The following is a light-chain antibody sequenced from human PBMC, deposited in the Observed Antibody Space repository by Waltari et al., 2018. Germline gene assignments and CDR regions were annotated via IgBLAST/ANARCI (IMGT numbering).Light chain of an antibody. V-gene: IGKV2-30*01. CDR1: QSLVYSDGNTY. Sequence: DVVMTQSPLSLPVTLGQPASISCRSSQSLVYSDGNTYLNWFQQRPGQSPRRLIYKVSNPELWVPKRIRGRGVGHEFTIKISRVEAEDVGVYYCMQGTHWPPDTFGGGTKVEIK. CDR2: KVS. J-gene: IGKJ4*01. CDR3: MQGTHWPPDT.